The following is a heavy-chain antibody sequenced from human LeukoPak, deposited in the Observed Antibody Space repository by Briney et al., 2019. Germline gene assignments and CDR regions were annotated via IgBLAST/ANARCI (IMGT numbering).Heavy chain of an antibody. CDR3: ARPRTYYYDSSGYYYY. CDR2: INHSGST. CDR1: GGSFSGYY. J-gene: IGHJ4*02. V-gene: IGHV4-34*01. Sequence: PSETLSLTCAVYGGSFSGYYWSWIRQPPGKGLEWIGEINHSGSTNYNPSLKSRVTISVDTSKNQFSLKLSSVTAADTAVYYCARPRTYYYDSSGYYYYWGQGTLVTVSS. D-gene: IGHD3-22*01.